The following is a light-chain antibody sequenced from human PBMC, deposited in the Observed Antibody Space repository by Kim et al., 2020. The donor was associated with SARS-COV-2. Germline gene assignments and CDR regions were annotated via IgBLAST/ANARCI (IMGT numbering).Light chain of an antibody. CDR2: EVD. CDR1: SSDVGGYKY. Sequence: SITNDFTGTSSDVGGYKYVSWYQQHPGKAPKLVIYEVDNRPSGVSIRFSGSKSGNTASLTISGLQAEDEADYYCSSYIRGSTNYVFGTGTKVTVL. V-gene: IGLV2-14*01. J-gene: IGLJ1*01. CDR3: SSYIRGSTNYV.